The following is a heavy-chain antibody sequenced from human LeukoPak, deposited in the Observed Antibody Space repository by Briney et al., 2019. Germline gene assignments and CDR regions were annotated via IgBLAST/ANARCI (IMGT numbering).Heavy chain of an antibody. CDR2: VSKDGNNI. V-gene: IGHV3-30-3*01. J-gene: IGHJ4*02. CDR3: ARDFLWLVDY. CDR1: GFDFINFH. Sequence: GGSLRLSCAASGFDFINFHIHWVRQAPGKGLEWLAFVSKDGNNIYYADSVKGRFTVSRDNSKSTLYLQMNSLRADDTAIYYCARDFLWLVDYWGQGTLVTVSS. D-gene: IGHD6-19*01.